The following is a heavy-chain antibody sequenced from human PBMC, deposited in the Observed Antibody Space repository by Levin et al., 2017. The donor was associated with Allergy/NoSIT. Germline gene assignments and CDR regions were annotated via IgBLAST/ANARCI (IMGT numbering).Heavy chain of an antibody. D-gene: IGHD4-17*01. Sequence: ASVKVSCKASGYTFTSYGISWVRQAPGQGLEWMGWISAYNGNTNYAQKLQGRVTMTTDTSTSTAYMELRSLRSDDTAVYYCARGYGDGTDDNWFDPWGQGTLVTVSS. J-gene: IGHJ5*02. CDR3: ARGYGDGTDDNWFDP. CDR1: GYTFTSYG. V-gene: IGHV1-18*01. CDR2: ISAYNGNT.